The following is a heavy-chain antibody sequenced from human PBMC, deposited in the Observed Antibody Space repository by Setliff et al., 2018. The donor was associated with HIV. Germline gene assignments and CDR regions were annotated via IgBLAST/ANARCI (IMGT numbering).Heavy chain of an antibody. CDR1: GHTFTNVD. CDR2: MNPNTGVS. V-gene: IGHV1-8*01. D-gene: IGHD3-10*01. Sequence: ASVKVSCKASGHTFTNVDIHWLRRATGQGLEWMGWMNPNTGVSGYALKFQARVTMTRDTSISTAYMELSSLTSEDTAVYYWARGKGVGGVVITGGLDVWGKVTTVTVSS. CDR3: ARGKGVGGVVITGGLDV. J-gene: IGHJ6*04.